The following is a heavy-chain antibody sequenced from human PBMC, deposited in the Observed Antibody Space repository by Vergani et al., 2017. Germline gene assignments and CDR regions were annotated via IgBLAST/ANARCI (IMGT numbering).Heavy chain of an antibody. D-gene: IGHD4-17*01. Sequence: QVQLVESGGGVVQPGRSLRLSCAASGFTFSSSGLHWVRQAPGKGLEWVAVISYDGSNKYYADSVKGRFTSSRDNSKNTLYLQMNSLRAEDTAVYYCGKGADGDYGADVDYWGQGTLVTVSS. CDR1: GFTFSSSG. CDR3: GKGADGDYGADVDY. CDR2: ISYDGSNK. J-gene: IGHJ4*02. V-gene: IGHV3-30*18.